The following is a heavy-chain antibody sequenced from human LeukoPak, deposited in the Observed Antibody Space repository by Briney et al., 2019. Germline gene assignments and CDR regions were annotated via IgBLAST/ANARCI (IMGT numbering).Heavy chain of an antibody. CDR1: GSTFSSYG. CDR3: ARDQVAVAGTGYFQH. J-gene: IGHJ1*01. Sequence: PGGSLRLSCAASGSTFSSYGMHWVRQAPGKGLEWVAVIWYDGSNKYYADSVKGRFTISRDNSKNTLYLQMNSLRAEDTAAYYCARDQVAVAGTGYFQHWGQGTLVTVSS. CDR2: IWYDGSNK. V-gene: IGHV3-33*01. D-gene: IGHD6-19*01.